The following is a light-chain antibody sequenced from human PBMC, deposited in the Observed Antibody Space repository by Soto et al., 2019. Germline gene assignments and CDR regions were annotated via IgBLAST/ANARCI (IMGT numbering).Light chain of an antibody. CDR3: SSYTSSSTLV. J-gene: IGLJ2*01. Sequence: QSVLTQPASVSGSPGQSITISCTGTSNDVGGYNYVSWYQQHPGKAPKLMIYDVSNRPSGVSNRFSGSKSGNTASLTISGLQAEDEAHHYCSSYTSSSTLVFGGGTKLTVL. CDR2: DVS. V-gene: IGLV2-14*01. CDR1: SNDVGGYNY.